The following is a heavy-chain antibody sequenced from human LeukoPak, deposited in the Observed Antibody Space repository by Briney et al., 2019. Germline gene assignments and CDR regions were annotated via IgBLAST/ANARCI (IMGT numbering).Heavy chain of an antibody. V-gene: IGHV3-21*01. CDR2: ISSSSSYI. CDR1: GFTFSSYS. J-gene: IGHJ4*02. Sequence: GGSLRLSCAASGFTFSSYSMNWGRQGPAPGQERVSSISSSSSYIYYADSVKGRSTISRDNAKNSLYLQMNSLRAEDTAVYYCAREHNGSGSHYWGQGTLVTVSS. D-gene: IGHD3-10*01. CDR3: AREHNGSGSHY.